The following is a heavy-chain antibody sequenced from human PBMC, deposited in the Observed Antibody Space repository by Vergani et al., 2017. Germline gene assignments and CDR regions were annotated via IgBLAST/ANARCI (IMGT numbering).Heavy chain of an antibody. CDR2: IDYSENK. CDR3: ARCFRDEGMIYGGTVENWFDP. V-gene: IGHV4-39*01. CDR1: GGSITYGAFY. J-gene: IGHJ5*02. D-gene: IGHD3-22*01. Sequence: QLQLQESGPGLVKPSETLSLTCTVSGGSITYGAFYWGWIRQSPGKGLEWSGGIDYSENKFYNPSLESRVTLSIDTTKNQFSLKLKSVTAADTAVYYCARCFRDEGMIYGGTVENWFDPWGQGTLVTVSS.